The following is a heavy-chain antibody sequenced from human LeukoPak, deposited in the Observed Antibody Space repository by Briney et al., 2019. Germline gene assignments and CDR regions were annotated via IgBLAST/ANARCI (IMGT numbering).Heavy chain of an antibody. J-gene: IGHJ4*02. D-gene: IGHD2-15*01. CDR3: ARAGGYCSGGSCPPLDY. Sequence: SETLSLTCTVSGGSISTYYWSWIRQPPGKGLEWIGYIYYIGTTNYNPSLKSRVTISVDTSKNQFSLKLSSVTAADTAMYYCARAGGYCSGGSCPPLDYWGQGTLVTVSS. CDR1: GGSISTYY. CDR2: IYYIGTT. V-gene: IGHV4-59*01.